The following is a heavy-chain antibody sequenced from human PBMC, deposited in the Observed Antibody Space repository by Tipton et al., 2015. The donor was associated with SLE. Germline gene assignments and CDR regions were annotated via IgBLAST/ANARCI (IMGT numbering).Heavy chain of an antibody. Sequence: TLSLTCAVYGGSFSGYYWSWIRQPPGKGLEWIGEINHSGSTTYNPSLKSRVTISVDTSKNQFSLKLSSVTAADTAVYYCARGGGVVVPAAISPAVADYWGQGTLVTVSS. J-gene: IGHJ4*02. CDR2: INHSGST. CDR3: ARGGGVVVPAAISPAVADY. CDR1: GGSFSGYY. D-gene: IGHD2-2*02. V-gene: IGHV4-34*01.